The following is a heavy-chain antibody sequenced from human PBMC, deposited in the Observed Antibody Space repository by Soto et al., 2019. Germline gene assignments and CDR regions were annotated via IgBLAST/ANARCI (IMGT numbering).Heavy chain of an antibody. V-gene: IGHV1-3*01. CDR1: GYTFTRYG. D-gene: IGHD5-12*01. CDR2: INADNGNT. CDR3: ARADDGYDHSGMDV. J-gene: IGHJ6*02. Sequence: QVQLVQSGAEVKKPGASVKVSCKASGYTFTRYGMNWVRQAPGQRLECLGWINADNGNTKYSQKFQGRVTISRDTSASTVYLELNSLKYDDTAVYYVARADDGYDHSGMDVWGQGTTVTVSS.